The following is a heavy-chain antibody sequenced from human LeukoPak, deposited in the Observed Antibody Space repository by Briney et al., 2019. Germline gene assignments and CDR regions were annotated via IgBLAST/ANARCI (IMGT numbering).Heavy chain of an antibody. V-gene: IGHV4-34*01. Sequence: KTSETLSLTCAVYGGSFSGYYWSWIRQPPGKGLEWIGEINHSGSTNYNPSLKSRVTISVDTSKNQFSLKLSSVTAADTAVYYCARVVTGFDPWAREPWSPSPQ. D-gene: IGHD3-16*02. CDR1: GGSFSGYY. CDR3: ARVVTGFDP. CDR2: INHSGST. J-gene: IGHJ5*02.